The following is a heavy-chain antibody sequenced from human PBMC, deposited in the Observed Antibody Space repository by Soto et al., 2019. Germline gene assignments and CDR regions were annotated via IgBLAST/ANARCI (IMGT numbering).Heavy chain of an antibody. CDR1: GFSVSARGVG. D-gene: IGHD3-16*01. J-gene: IGHJ4*02. CDR2: IYWNDDK. Sequence: SGPTLVNPTQTLTLTCALSGFSVSARGVGVGWIRQPPGKALEWLAIIYWNDDKLYRPSLQSRLTITKDTSKNQVVLTMTNMDPVDTATYYCAHSPWGAAPDYWGQGTPVTVSS. V-gene: IGHV2-5*01. CDR3: AHSPWGAAPDY.